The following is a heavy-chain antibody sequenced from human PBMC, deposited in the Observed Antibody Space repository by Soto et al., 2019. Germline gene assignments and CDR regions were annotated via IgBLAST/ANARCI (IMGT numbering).Heavy chain of an antibody. CDR3: TTGIATVTTHFDY. V-gene: IGHV3-15*01. Sequence: GGSLRLSCAASGFSFSNTWVTWVRQAPGRGLEWVGRIKSKADGGTTDYAAPVKGRFTISRDDSKNTLYLQMNSLKTEDTAVYYCTTGIATVTTHFDYWGQGTLVTVSS. J-gene: IGHJ4*02. D-gene: IGHD4-17*01. CDR1: GFSFSNTW. CDR2: IKSKADGGTT.